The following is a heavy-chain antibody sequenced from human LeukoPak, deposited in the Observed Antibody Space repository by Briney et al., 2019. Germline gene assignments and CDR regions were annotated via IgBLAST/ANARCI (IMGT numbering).Heavy chain of an antibody. V-gene: IGHV4-61*02. D-gene: IGHD1-26*01. CDR1: GGSISSGSYY. Sequence: SETLSLTCTVSGGSISSGSYYWSWIRQPAGKGLEWIGRIYTSGGTNYNPSLKSRVTISVDTSKNQFSLKLTSVTVADTAVYYCARARELLSWFDPWGQGTLVTVSS. CDR3: ARARELLSWFDP. CDR2: IYTSGGT. J-gene: IGHJ5*02.